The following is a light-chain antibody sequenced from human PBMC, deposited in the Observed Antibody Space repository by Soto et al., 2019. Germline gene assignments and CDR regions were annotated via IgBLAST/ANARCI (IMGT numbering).Light chain of an antibody. CDR1: QSVSSY. CDR3: PQRSNWPPGAS. Sequence: EIVLTQSPATLSLSPGERATLSCRASQSVSSYLAWYQQKPGQAPRLLIYDASNRATGIPARFSGSGSGTDFTLTISSLEPEDFAVYYCPQRSNWPPGASFGGGTKVEIK. J-gene: IGKJ4*01. CDR2: DAS. V-gene: IGKV3-11*01.